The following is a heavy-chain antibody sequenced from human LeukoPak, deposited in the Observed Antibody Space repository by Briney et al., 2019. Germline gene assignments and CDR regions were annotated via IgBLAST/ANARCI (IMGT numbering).Heavy chain of an antibody. CDR3: ARGVTMVRGVIRRPPYYYYMDV. CDR1: GGSFSGYY. Sequence: SETLSLTCAVYGGSFSGYYWSWIRQPPGKGLEWIGEINHSGSTNYNPSLKSRVTISVDTSKNQFSLKLSSVTAADTAVYYCARGVTMVRGVIRRPPYYYYMDVWGKGTTVTVSS. J-gene: IGHJ6*03. V-gene: IGHV4-34*01. D-gene: IGHD3-10*01. CDR2: INHSGST.